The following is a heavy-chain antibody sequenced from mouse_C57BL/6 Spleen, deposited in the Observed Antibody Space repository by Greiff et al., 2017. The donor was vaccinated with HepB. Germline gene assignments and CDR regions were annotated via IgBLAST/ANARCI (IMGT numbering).Heavy chain of an antibody. CDR1: GYTFTSYW. D-gene: IGHD1-1*01. CDR3: ARRYYGSSPYYYAMDY. V-gene: IGHV1-69*01. Sequence: QVQLKQSGAELVMPGASVKLSCKASGYTFTSYWMHWVKQRPGQGLEWIGEIDPSDSYTNYNQKFKGKSTLTVDKSSSTAYMQLSSLTSEDSAVYYCARRYYGSSPYYYAMDYWGQGTSVTVSS. CDR2: IDPSDSYT. J-gene: IGHJ4*01.